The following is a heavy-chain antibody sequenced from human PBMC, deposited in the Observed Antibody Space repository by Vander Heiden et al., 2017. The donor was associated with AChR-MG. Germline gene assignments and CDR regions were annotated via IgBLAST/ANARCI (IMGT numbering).Heavy chain of an antibody. D-gene: IGHD1-26*01. CDR2: IYPGDSDT. J-gene: IGHJ6*02. CDR1: ANSFTSYW. Sequence: EVQLVQSGAEVKKQRRYLKFSCKGSANSFTSYWIGWVRQMPGKGLEWMGIIYPGDSDTRYSPSFQGQVTISADKSISTAYLQWSSLKASDTAMYYCARRHNSGSEDYYYGMDVWGQGTTVTVSS. V-gene: IGHV5-51*03. CDR3: ARRHNSGSEDYYYGMDV.